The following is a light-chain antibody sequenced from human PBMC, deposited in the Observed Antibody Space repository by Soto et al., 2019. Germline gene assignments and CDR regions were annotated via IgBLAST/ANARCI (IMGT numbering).Light chain of an antibody. V-gene: IGLV2-14*01. CDR3: SSYTSSSTRV. J-gene: IGLJ1*01. CDR1: SSGVGGYNY. Sequence: QSALTQPASVSGSPGQSITISCTGTSSGVGGYNYVSWYQQHPGKAPKLMIYDVSNRPSGVSNRFSGSKSGNTASLSISGLQADDEADYYCSSYTSSSTRVFGTGTKLTVL. CDR2: DVS.